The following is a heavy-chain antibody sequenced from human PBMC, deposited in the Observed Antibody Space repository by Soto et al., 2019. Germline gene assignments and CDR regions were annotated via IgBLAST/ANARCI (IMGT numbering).Heavy chain of an antibody. CDR1: GASISSGGYY. CDR2: IYYSGST. CDR3: AREPSP. Sequence: QVQLQESGPGLVKPSQTLSLTCTVSGASISSGGYYWGWIRQHPGKGLEWIGYIYYSGSTYYHPSRKSRVAISVDTSKNQCSLKLRSVTAADTAVYYCAREPSPWGQGTLVTVSS. V-gene: IGHV4-31*03. J-gene: IGHJ5*02.